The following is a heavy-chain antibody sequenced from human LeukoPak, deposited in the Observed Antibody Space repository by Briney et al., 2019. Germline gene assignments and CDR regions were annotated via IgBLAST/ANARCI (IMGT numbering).Heavy chain of an antibody. CDR2: ISSSGSTI. CDR3: ARPHTYYDILTGYSPGAFDI. J-gene: IGHJ3*02. V-gene: IGHV3-11*01. D-gene: IGHD3-9*01. Sequence: GGSLRLSCAASGFTFRDYYMSWIRQAPGKGLEWASYISSSGSTIYYADSVKGRFTISRDNAKNSLYLQMNSLRAEDTAVYYCARPHTYYDILTGYSPGAFDIWGQGTMVSVSS. CDR1: GFTFRDYY.